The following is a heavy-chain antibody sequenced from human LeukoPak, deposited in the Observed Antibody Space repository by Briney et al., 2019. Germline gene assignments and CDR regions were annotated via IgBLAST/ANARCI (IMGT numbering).Heavy chain of an antibody. CDR2: MNPNSGNT. D-gene: IGHD3-3*01. V-gene: IGHV1-8*01. CDR1: GYTFTSYD. Sequence: ASVKVSCKASGYTFTSYDINWVRQATGQGLEWMGWMNPNSGNTGYAQKFQGRVTMTRNTSISTAYMEPSSLRSEDTAVYYCARRDHTYYDFWSGYYSYYMDVWGKGTTVTVSS. J-gene: IGHJ6*03. CDR3: ARRDHTYYDFWSGYYSYYMDV.